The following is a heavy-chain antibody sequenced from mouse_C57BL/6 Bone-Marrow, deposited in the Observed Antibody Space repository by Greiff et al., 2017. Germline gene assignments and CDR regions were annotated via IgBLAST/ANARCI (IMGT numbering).Heavy chain of an antibody. J-gene: IGHJ3*01. CDR3: ARGGYDGYYPAWFAY. CDR2: IYPGDGDT. V-gene: IGHV1-80*01. Sequence: VQLQESGAELVKPGASVKISCKASGYAFSSYWMNWVKQRPGKGLEWIGQIYPGDGDTNYNGKFKGKATLTADKSSSTDYMQRSSLTSEDSAVYFCARGGYDGYYPAWFAYWGQGTLVTVSA. CDR1: GYAFSSYW. D-gene: IGHD2-3*01.